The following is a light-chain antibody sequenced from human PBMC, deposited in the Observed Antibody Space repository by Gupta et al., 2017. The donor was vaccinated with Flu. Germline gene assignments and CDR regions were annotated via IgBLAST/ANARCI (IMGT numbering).Light chain of an antibody. CDR3: GTWDDSVGVYV. J-gene: IGLJ1*01. CDR1: SSNIGNNY. Sequence: QSVLTQPPSVSAAPGQTVTISCSGSSSNIGNNYVSWYQQLPGTAPKVLIYDNNKRPSGIPGRFSGSKSGTSVTLGITGLRTGDEADYYCGTWDDSVGVYVFGTGTKVTVL. CDR2: DNN. V-gene: IGLV1-51*01.